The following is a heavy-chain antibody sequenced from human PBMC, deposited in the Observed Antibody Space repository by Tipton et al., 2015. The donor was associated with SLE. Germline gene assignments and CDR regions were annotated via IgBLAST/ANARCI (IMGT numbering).Heavy chain of an antibody. CDR3: ARGVSSRVAFDY. D-gene: IGHD6-13*01. CDR1: GGSISSSSYY. V-gene: IGHV4-39*07. J-gene: IGHJ4*02. Sequence: TLSLTCTVSGGSISSSSYYWDWIRQPPGKGLEWIGNIYYSGSTYYNPSLKSRVSISIDTSKNQFSLKMRFVTAADTAVYYCARGVSSRVAFDYWGQGSLVTVSS. CDR2: IYYSGST.